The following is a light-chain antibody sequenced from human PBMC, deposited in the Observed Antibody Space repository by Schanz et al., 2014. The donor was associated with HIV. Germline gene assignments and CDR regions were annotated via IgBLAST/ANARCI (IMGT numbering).Light chain of an antibody. CDR1: SSDVGGYNY. V-gene: IGLV2-14*01. J-gene: IGLJ2*01. CDR2: DVH. Sequence: QSVLTQPASVSGSPGQSITISCTGTSSDVGGYNYVSWYQQHPGKAPKVVIFDVHTRPSGISSRFSGSKSGNTASLTISGLRAEDEADYYCSSHAGRNSLVVFGGGTKLTVL. CDR3: SSHAGRNSLVV.